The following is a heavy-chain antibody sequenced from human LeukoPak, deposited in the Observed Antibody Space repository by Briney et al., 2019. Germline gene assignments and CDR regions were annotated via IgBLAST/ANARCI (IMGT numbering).Heavy chain of an antibody. CDR2: IYYSGST. Sequence: SETLSLTCTVSGGSISGYYWSWIRQHPGKGLEWIGYIYYSGSTYYNPSLKSRVTISVDTSKNQFSLKLSSVTAADTAVYYCAREGTEGDYVGWFDPWGQGTLVTVSS. CDR3: AREGTEGDYVGWFDP. V-gene: IGHV4-31*03. CDR1: GGSISGYY. J-gene: IGHJ5*02. D-gene: IGHD4-17*01.